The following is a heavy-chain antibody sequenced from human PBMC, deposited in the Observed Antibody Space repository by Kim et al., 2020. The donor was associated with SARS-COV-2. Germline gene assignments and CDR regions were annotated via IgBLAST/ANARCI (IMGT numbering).Heavy chain of an antibody. CDR1: GGTFSSYA. V-gene: IGHV1-69*13. J-gene: IGHJ5*02. CDR3: AGDPTTEWLTKGGWFDP. Sequence: SVKVSCKASGGTFSSYAISWVRQAPGQGLEWMGGIIPIFGTANYAQKFQGRVTITADESTSTAYMELSSLRSEDTAVYYCAGDPTTEWLTKGGWFDPWGQGTLVTVSS. CDR2: IIPIFGTA. D-gene: IGHD3-3*01.